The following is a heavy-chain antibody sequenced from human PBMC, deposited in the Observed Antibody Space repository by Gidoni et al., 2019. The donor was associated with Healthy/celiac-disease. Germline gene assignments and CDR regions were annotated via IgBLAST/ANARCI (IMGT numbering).Heavy chain of an antibody. V-gene: IGHV3-30*03. D-gene: IGHD5-18*01. Sequence: QVQLVESGGGVVQPGRSLRLSCAASGFTFSSYGMHWVRQAPGKGLEWVAVISYDGSNKYYADSVKGRFTISRDNSKNTLYLQMNSLRAEDTAVYYCRGYSYGYFDYWGQGTLVTVSS. CDR3: RGYSYGYFDY. J-gene: IGHJ4*02. CDR2: ISYDGSNK. CDR1: GFTFSSYG.